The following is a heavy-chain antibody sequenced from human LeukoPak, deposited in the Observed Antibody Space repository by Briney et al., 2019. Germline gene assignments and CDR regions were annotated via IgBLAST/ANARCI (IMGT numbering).Heavy chain of an antibody. Sequence: GGSLRLSCAVSGVTVSSNYMTCVRQAPGKGLEWVSIIYSGDTTYYADSVKGRFTISRDNSKSTVYLQMNSLRAEDTAVYYCARARQWLGVFDYWGQGTLVTVSS. CDR1: GVTVSSNY. CDR2: IYSGDTT. J-gene: IGHJ4*02. D-gene: IGHD6-19*01. V-gene: IGHV3-53*01. CDR3: ARARQWLGVFDY.